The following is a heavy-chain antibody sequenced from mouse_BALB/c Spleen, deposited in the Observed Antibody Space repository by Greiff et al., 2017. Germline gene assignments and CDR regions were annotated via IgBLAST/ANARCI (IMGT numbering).Heavy chain of an antibody. V-gene: IGHV5-6-5*01. CDR3: ARGDVYGLYYFDY. Sequence: DVMLVESGGGFVKPGGSLTLSCAASGFTFSSYAMSWVRQTPEKRLEWVASISSGGSTYYPDSVKGRFTISRDNARNILYLQMSSLRSEDTAMYYCARGDVYGLYYFDYWGQGTTLTVAS. CDR2: ISSGGST. CDR1: GFTFSSYA. D-gene: IGHD2-2*01. J-gene: IGHJ2*01.